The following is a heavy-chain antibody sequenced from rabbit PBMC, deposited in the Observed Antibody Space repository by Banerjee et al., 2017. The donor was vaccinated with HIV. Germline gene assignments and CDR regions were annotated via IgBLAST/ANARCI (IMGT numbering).Heavy chain of an antibody. Sequence: QSLEESGGDLVKPGASLTLTCTASGFSFSSGYHMCWVRQAPGKGLEWIACIGVGAGSTSYASWAKGRFTLSKTSSTAVTLQMTSLTVADTATYFCARDRAGGDWGSFDLWGPGTLVTVS. CDR3: ARDRAGGDWGSFDL. J-gene: IGHJ4*01. D-gene: IGHD2-1*01. V-gene: IGHV1S40*01. CDR2: IGVGAGST. CDR1: GFSFSSGYH.